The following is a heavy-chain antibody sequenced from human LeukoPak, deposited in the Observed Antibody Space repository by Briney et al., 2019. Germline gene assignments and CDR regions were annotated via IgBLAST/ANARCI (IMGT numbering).Heavy chain of an antibody. CDR2: IYYGGST. J-gene: IGHJ4*03. CDR1: DGSISSSSYY. Sequence: SETLSLTCTVSDGSISSSSYYWGWIRQPPGKGLEWIGNIYYGGSTYYNPSLKSRITISVDTSKNQFSLKLSPVTAADTAVYYLAGTNPGWLYHGLATGEGFGLWGPGTLVTGFS. V-gene: IGHV4-39*01. D-gene: IGHD3/OR15-3a*01. CDR3: AGTNPGWLYHGLATGEGFGL.